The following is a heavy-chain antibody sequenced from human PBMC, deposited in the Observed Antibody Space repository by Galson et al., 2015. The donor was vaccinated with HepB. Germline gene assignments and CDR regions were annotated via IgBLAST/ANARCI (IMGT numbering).Heavy chain of an antibody. V-gene: IGHV3-48*01. J-gene: IGHJ3*02. CDR2: ISSGSITI. CDR3: ARVRLYSGAFDI. Sequence: SLRLSCAASGFTFSRYSKNWVRQAPGKGLEWVSYISSGSITIYYGDSVKGRFTISRDNAKNSLYLQMNSLRAEDTAVYYCARVRLYSGAFDIWGQGTMVTVSS. D-gene: IGHD2-15*01. CDR1: GFTFSRYS.